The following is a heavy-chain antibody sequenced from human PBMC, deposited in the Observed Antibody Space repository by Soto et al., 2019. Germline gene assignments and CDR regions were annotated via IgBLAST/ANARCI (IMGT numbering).Heavy chain of an antibody. CDR1: GFTFCDSL. V-gene: IGHV3-74*01. Sequence: GGSPRLFCVASGFTFCDSLVHLVRQAPGKGLVWVSRVNEYDTDRNYADSVKGRFTISRDNARNTVYLQMNSLRAEDTAVYYCARVAVVTRGIDYWGQGTLVTVSS. CDR2: VNEYDTDR. J-gene: IGHJ4*02. CDR3: ARVAVVTRGIDY. D-gene: IGHD6-19*01.